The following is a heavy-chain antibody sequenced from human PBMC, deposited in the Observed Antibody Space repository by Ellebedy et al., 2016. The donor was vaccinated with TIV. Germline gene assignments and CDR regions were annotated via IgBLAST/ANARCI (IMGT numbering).Heavy chain of an antibody. CDR2: INAGNGNT. V-gene: IGHV1-3*01. CDR1: GYTFTSYA. CDR3: ARDLIAVAAPFDY. D-gene: IGHD6-19*01. Sequence: AASVKVSCKASGYTFTSYAMHWARQAPGQRLEWMGWINAGNGNTKYSQKFQGRVTITRDTSASTAYMELSSLRSEDTAVYYCARDLIAVAAPFDYWGQGTLVTVSS. J-gene: IGHJ4*02.